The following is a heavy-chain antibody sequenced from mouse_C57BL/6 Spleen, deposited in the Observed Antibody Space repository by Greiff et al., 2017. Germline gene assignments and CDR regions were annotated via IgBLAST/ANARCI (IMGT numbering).Heavy chain of an antibody. J-gene: IGHJ2*01. CDR3: ARTLIYYGSSNY. CDR2: IDPSDSYT. CDR1: GYTFTSYW. V-gene: IGHV1-50*01. D-gene: IGHD1-1*01. Sequence: QVHVKQPGAELVKPGASVKLSCKASGYTFTSYWMQWVKQRPGQGLEWIGEIDPSDSYTNYNQKFKGKATLTVDTSSSTAYMQLSSLTSEDSAVYYCARTLIYYGSSNYWGQGTTRTVSS.